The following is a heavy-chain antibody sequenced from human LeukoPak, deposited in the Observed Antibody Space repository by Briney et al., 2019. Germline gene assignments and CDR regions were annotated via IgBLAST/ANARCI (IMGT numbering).Heavy chain of an antibody. V-gene: IGHV3-48*01. J-gene: IGHJ5*02. CDR3: AREPYYYGSGSHMGNWFDP. D-gene: IGHD3-10*01. Sequence: GGSRRLACAVAGFTFSSYSMNWVRQAQGKGLEWVSYISSSSSTIYYADSVKGRFTSSRDNAKNSLYLQMNSLRAEDTAVYYCAREPYYYGSGSHMGNWFDPWGQGTLVTVSS. CDR1: GFTFSSYS. CDR2: ISSSSSTI.